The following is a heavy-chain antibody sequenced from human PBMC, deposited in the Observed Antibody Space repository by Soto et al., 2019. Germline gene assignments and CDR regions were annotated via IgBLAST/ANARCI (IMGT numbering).Heavy chain of an antibody. CDR1: GYTFTGYY. D-gene: IGHD2-21*02. Sequence: ASVKVSCKASGYTFTGYYMHWVRQAPGQGLEWMGWINPNSGGTNYAQKFQGRVTMTRDTSISTAYMELSRLRSDDTAVYYCARGVDCGGDCYPTSTLCMDVWGQGTTVTVSS. V-gene: IGHV1-2*02. CDR2: INPNSGGT. J-gene: IGHJ6*02. CDR3: ARGVDCGGDCYPTSTLCMDV.